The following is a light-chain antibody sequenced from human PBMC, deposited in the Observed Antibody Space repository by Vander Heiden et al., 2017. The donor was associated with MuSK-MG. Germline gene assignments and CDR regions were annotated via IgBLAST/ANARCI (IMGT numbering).Light chain of an antibody. J-gene: IGKJ3*01. CDR2: AAS. CDR3: QHIDCAPLST. Sequence: DIQMTQSPSSLSASVGDRVTITCRASQSISSYLNWYQQKPGKAPKLLIYAASSLHIGVPSRFSGSGYGTDFTLTISSLQPEDFATYYCQHIDCAPLSTFGPGTKVDIK. CDR1: QSISSY. V-gene: IGKV1-39*01.